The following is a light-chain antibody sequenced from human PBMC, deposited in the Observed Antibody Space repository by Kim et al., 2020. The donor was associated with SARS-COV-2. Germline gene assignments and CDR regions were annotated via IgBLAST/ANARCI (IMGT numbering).Light chain of an antibody. J-gene: IGKJ2*01. CDR3: HHYGTSPHT. CDR1: QSISNVY. Sequence: EIMLTQSPGTLSLSPGERATLSCRARQSISNVYLAWYQQKPGQAPRLLIYGASSRATGVPARFSGSGSGTDFTLTISRLEPEDFAVYFCHHYGTSPHTFGQGTKLEI. V-gene: IGKV3-20*01. CDR2: GAS.